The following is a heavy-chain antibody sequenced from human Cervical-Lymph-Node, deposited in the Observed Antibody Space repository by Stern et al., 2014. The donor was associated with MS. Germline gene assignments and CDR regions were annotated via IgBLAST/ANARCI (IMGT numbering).Heavy chain of an antibody. V-gene: IGHV3-13*01. CDR3: ARGRSGWVFDY. CDR1: GFTFSSYD. CDR2: IGTAGDT. D-gene: IGHD6-19*01. J-gene: IGHJ4*02. Sequence: DVQLVESGGGLVQPGGSLRLSCAASGFTFSSYDMHWVRQATGKGLEWVSAIGTAGDTYYPGSVKGRFTISRENAKNSLYLQMNSLRAGDTAVYYCARGRSGWVFDYWGQGTLVTVSS.